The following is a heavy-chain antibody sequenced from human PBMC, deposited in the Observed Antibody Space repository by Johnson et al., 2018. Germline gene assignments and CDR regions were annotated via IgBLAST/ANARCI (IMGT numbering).Heavy chain of an antibody. D-gene: IGHD1-26*01. CDR1: GFTFSSND. Sequence: QVQLVQSGGGVVQPGRSLRLSCAASGFTFSSNDMHWVRQAPGKGLEWVAVISYDGSNKYYADSVKGRFTISRDNSKNTLYLQMNSLRPEDTAVYYCAKAPWELDYYYMDVWGKGTTVAVSS. CDR3: AKAPWELDYYYMDV. J-gene: IGHJ6*03. V-gene: IGHV3-30*18. CDR2: ISYDGSNK.